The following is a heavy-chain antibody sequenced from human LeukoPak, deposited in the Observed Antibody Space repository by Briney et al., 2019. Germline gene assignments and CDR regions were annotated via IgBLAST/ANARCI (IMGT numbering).Heavy chain of an antibody. CDR3: TTAGYYYDSSGQPYYFDY. CDR2: IKSKTDGGTT. J-gene: IGHJ4*02. CDR1: GFTSSNAW. V-gene: IGHV3-15*07. D-gene: IGHD3-22*01. Sequence: PGGSLRLSCAASGFTSSNAWMNWVRQAPGKGLEWVGRIKSKTDGGTTDYAAPVKGRFTISRDDSKNTLYLQMNSLKTEDTAVYYCTTAGYYYDSSGQPYYFDYWGQGTLVTVSS.